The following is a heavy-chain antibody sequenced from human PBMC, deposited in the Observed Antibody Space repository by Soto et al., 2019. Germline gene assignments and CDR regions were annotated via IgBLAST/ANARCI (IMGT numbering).Heavy chain of an antibody. Sequence: PGESLKISCKGSGYSFITYWIGWVRQMPGKGLEWMAMIYPADSETRYSPSFQGHVTISADKSISTAYLQWSSLKASDTAIYYCARLLITMVRGVIPCDGWFDSWGQGTLVTVSS. V-gene: IGHV5-51*01. CDR1: GYSFITYW. J-gene: IGHJ5*01. D-gene: IGHD3-10*01. CDR3: ARLLITMVRGVIPCDGWFDS. CDR2: IYPADSET.